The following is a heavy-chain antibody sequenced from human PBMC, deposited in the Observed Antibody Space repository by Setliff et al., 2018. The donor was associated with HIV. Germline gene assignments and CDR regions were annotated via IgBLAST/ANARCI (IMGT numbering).Heavy chain of an antibody. CDR1: GGSISSGFYY. CDR3: ARQPPLSVLQVWFDDY. J-gene: IGHJ4*02. D-gene: IGHD3-10*01. V-gene: IGHV4-61*02. CDR2: IYTTGST. Sequence: SETLSLTCTVSGGSISSGFYYWSWIRQPAGKGLEWIGRIYTTGSTNYNPSLKSRVTISVDTSKNHFSLKLSSVTAADTAMYFCARQPPLSVLQVWFDDYWGQGTLVTVSS.